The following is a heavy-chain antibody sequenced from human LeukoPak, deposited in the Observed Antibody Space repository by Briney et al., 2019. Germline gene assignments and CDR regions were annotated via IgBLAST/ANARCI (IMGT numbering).Heavy chain of an antibody. CDR3: ATDISSSWYPWFDP. V-gene: IGHV1-2*02. D-gene: IGHD6-13*01. CDR2: INPNSGGT. J-gene: IGHJ5*02. Sequence: GASVKVSCKASGYTFTGYYMHWVRQAPGQGLEWMGWINPNSGGTNYAQKFQGRVTMTRDTSISTAYMELSRLRSDDTAVYYCATDISSSWYPWFDPWGQGTLVTVSS. CDR1: GYTFTGYY.